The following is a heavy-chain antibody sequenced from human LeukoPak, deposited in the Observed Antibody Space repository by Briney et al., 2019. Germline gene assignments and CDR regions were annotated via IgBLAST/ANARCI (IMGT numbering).Heavy chain of an antibody. CDR2: IYYSGST. J-gene: IGHJ6*02. V-gene: IGHV4-30-4*01. CDR1: GDSISSGDFH. Sequence: PSQTLSLTCTVSGDSISSGDFHWSWIRQPPGKGLTWFGYIYYSGSTYYNPSLKSRVTISVDTSKRQLSLKLSSVTAADTAVYYCARGTVTTFGNYGMDVWGQGTTVTVSS. D-gene: IGHD4-17*01. CDR3: ARGTVTTFGNYGMDV.